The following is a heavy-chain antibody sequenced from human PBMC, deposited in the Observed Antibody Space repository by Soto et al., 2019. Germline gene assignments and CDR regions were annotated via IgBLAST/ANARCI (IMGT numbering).Heavy chain of an antibody. V-gene: IGHV4-31*03. CDR1: GGSISSGGYY. J-gene: IGHJ6*03. CDR3: ARDWDTTQTRYGMDV. Sequence: SETLSLTCTVSGGSISSGGYYWSWIRQHPGKGLEWIGYIYYSGSTYYNPSLKSRVTISVDTSKNQFSLKLSSVTAADTAVYYCARDWDTTQTRYGMDVWGKGTTVTVSS. CDR2: IYYSGST. D-gene: IGHD3-9*01.